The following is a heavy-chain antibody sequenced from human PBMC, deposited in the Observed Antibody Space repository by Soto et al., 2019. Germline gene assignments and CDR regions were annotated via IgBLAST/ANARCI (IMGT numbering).Heavy chain of an antibody. D-gene: IGHD1-26*01. V-gene: IGHV5-51*01. Sequence: GPALKISGTGSGYSFTDYWIGCVRPLHGKGLEWMGIIYPGDSDTRYSPSFQGQVTISADKSISSVYLQWSSLKASDTAMDDCAEQGSGHYCVDGLEAWGRGNTVTVS. CDR2: IYPGDSDT. CDR3: AEQGSGHYCVDGLEA. J-gene: IGHJ6*02. CDR1: GYSFTDYW.